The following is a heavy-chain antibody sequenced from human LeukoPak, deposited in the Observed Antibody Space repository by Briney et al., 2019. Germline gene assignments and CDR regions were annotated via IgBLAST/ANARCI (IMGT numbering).Heavy chain of an antibody. J-gene: IGHJ4*02. V-gene: IGHV4-59*01. CDR3: ARFGSGWWYNDY. Sequence: SETLSLTCAVSGASITSYYWTWIRQPPGKGLEWIGYIYHTGNIKYNPSLNSRVTISIDTSKNQFSLKLSSVTAADTAVYYCARFGSGWWYNDYWGQGTLVTVSS. CDR1: GASITSYY. D-gene: IGHD6-19*01. CDR2: IYHTGNI.